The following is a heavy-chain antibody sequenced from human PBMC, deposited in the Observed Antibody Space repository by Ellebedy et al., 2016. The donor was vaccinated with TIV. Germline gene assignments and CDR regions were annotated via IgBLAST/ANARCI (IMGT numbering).Heavy chain of an antibody. CDR1: GYIFTSYW. CDR2: IYPSDSDT. J-gene: IGHJ5*02. CDR3: ARGYYSGRVDP. V-gene: IGHV5-51*01. Sequence: GESLKISCEASGYIFTSYWIAWVRQLPGKGLEWMGTIYPSDSDTSYSPSFEGQVTIAADKSINPAYLQWNTLKAADTAMYDCARGYYSGRVDPWGQGTLVTVSS. D-gene: IGHD6-19*01.